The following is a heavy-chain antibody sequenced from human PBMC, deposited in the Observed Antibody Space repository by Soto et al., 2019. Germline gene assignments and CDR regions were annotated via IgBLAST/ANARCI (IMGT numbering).Heavy chain of an antibody. V-gene: IGHV4-30-2*01. D-gene: IGHD5-12*01. J-gene: IGHJ4*02. CDR3: ARGGGYAPFDY. Sequence: QLQLHQSGSGLVKSSQTLSLTCTLSGASITYGGYSWSWIRQPPGKDLEWLGYISHLESTFYNPSFQSRLTLSIDRRKNQFSLKLASMTAADTAVYYCARGGGYAPFDYWGQGTLVTVAS. CDR1: GASITYGGYS. CDR2: ISHLEST.